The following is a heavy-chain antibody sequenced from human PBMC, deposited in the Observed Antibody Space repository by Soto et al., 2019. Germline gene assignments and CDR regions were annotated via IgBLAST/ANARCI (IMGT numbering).Heavy chain of an antibody. D-gene: IGHD4-17*01. CDR1: GFTFDDYS. CDR3: GKDGAVSDYTYLDY. J-gene: IGHJ4*02. Sequence: EVQLVESGGVVVQPGGSLRLSCAASGFTFDDYSMHWVRQAPGKGLEWVSLISWDGRSTYYVDSVEGRFTISRDNSKNSLYLQMNSLTTEDTAFYYCGKDGAVSDYTYLDYWGQGALVTVSS. V-gene: IGHV3-43*01. CDR2: ISWDGRST.